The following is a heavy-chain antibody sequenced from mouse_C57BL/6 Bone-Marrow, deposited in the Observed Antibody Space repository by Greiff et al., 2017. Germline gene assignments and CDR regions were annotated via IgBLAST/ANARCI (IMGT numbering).Heavy chain of an antibody. Sequence: EVKLMESGGGLVKPGGSLKLSCAASGFTFSSYAMSWVRQTPEKRLEWVATISDGGSYTYYPDNVKGRFTISRDNAKNNLYLQMSHLKSEDTAMYYCALCAMDYWGQGTSVTVSS. CDR1: GFTFSSYA. V-gene: IGHV5-4*03. CDR3: ALCAMDY. J-gene: IGHJ4*01. CDR2: ISDGGSYT. D-gene: IGHD1-1*02.